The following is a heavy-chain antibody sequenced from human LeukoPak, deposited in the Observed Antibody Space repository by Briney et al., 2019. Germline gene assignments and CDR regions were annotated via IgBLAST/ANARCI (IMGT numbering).Heavy chain of an antibody. V-gene: IGHV3-30*18. CDR3: AKEFIDDGSEYFSYPLDY. CDR1: GFTFRNFG. J-gene: IGHJ4*02. D-gene: IGHD3-22*01. Sequence: GGSLRLSCVASGFTFRNFGTHWVRQSPGKGLEWVASISNDGSEISYADSAKGRFTISRDNSRNTALLQLNNLTTEDTAVYHCAKEFIDDGSEYFSYPLDYWGQGTLVTVSS. CDR2: ISNDGSEI.